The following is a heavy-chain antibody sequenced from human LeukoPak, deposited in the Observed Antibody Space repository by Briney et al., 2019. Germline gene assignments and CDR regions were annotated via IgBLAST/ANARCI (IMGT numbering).Heavy chain of an antibody. CDR1: GGSFSGYY. CDR3: ARSYYDFWSGYGYFDY. Sequence: SETLSLTCAVYGGSFSGYYWSWIRQPPGKGLEWIGEINHSGSTNYNPSLKSRVTISVDTSKNQFSLKLSSVTAADTAVYYCARSYYDFWSGYGYFDYWGQGTLVTVSS. V-gene: IGHV4-34*01. CDR2: INHSGST. J-gene: IGHJ4*02. D-gene: IGHD3-3*01.